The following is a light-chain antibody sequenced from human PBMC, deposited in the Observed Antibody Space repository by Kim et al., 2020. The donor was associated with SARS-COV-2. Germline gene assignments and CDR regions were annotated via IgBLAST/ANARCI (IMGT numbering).Light chain of an antibody. V-gene: IGLV3-25*03. J-gene: IGLJ3*02. CDR2: KDS. CDR1: ALPKQY. Sequence: PGQTARITCSGDALPKQYAYWYQQKPGQAPVLVIYKDSERPSGIPERFSGSSSGTTVTLTISGVQAEDEADYYCQSADSSRTYHWVFGGGTQLTVL. CDR3: QSADSSRTYHWV.